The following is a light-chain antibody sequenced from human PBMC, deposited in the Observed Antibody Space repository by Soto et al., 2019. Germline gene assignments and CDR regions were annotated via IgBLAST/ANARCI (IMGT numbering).Light chain of an antibody. CDR3: QQYNYEWT. V-gene: IGKV1-5*03. Sequence: DIQMTQSPSAMSASVGDRATITCRASQSISSYLNWYQQKPGKAPKLLIYKASTLKSGVPSRFSGSGSGTEFTLAISNLQPDDFATYYCQQYNYEWTFGQGTKVDIK. CDR1: QSISSY. J-gene: IGKJ1*01. CDR2: KAS.